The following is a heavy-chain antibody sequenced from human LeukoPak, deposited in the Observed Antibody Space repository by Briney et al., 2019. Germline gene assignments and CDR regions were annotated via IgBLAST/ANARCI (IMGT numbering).Heavy chain of an antibody. V-gene: IGHV4-59*08. D-gene: IGHD7-27*01. CDR1: GGSISSYY. CDR3: ARDSGEVKGMDV. CDR2: IYYSGST. J-gene: IGHJ6*02. Sequence: SETLSLTCTVSGGSISSYYWSWIRQPPGKGLEWIGYIYYSGSTNYNPSLKSRVTISVATSKNQFSLKLSSVTAADTAVYYCARDSGEVKGMDVWGQGTTVTVSS.